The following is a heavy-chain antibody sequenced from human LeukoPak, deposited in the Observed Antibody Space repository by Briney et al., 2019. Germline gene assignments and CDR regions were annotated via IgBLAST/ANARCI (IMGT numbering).Heavy chain of an antibody. CDR2: IRYDGSNK. Sequence: GSLRLSCAASGFTFSSYGMHWVRQAPGKGLEWVAFIRYDGSNKYYADSVKGRFTISRDNSKNTLYLQMNSLRAEDTAVYYCAKERTYYYDSSGYRDDAFDIWGQGTMVTVSS. D-gene: IGHD3-22*01. J-gene: IGHJ3*02. CDR1: GFTFSSYG. V-gene: IGHV3-30*02. CDR3: AKERTYYYDSSGYRDDAFDI.